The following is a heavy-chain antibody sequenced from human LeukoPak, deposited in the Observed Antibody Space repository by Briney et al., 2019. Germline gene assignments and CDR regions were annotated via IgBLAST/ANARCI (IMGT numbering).Heavy chain of an antibody. V-gene: IGHV3-53*01. D-gene: IGHD1-26*01. CDR3: AMSKGGTPLFDY. CDR2: IYSGGTP. CDR1: EFIVSTNY. J-gene: IGHJ4*02. Sequence: GGSLRLSCAASEFIVSTNYMSWGRQAPQKGLEWVSVIYSGGTPYYVGSVKGRFTISRDNSRNTLYLQMNSLRAEDTAVYYCAMSKGGTPLFDYWGQGTLVTVSS.